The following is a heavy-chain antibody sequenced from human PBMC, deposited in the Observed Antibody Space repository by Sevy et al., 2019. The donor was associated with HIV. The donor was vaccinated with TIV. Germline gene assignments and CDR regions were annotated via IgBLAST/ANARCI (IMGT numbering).Heavy chain of an antibody. CDR2: IYTSGST. J-gene: IGHJ4*02. D-gene: IGHD3-10*01. Sequence: SETLSLTCTVSGGSISSGSYYWSWIRQPAGKGLEWVGRIYTSGSTNYNPSLKSRVTVSVDTSKNQFSLKLSSVTAADTAVYYCARYGSGTYYFDYWGQGTLVTASS. V-gene: IGHV4-61*02. CDR1: GGSISSGSYY. CDR3: ARYGSGTYYFDY.